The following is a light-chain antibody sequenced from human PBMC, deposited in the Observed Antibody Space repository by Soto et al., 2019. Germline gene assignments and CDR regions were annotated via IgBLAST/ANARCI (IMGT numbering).Light chain of an antibody. CDR3: CPNEVISPP. CDR2: EGS. V-gene: IGLV2-23*01. CDR1: SSDVGSYNL. J-gene: IGLJ2*01. Sequence: QSALTQPASVSGSPGQSITISCTGTSSDVGSYNLVSWYQQHPGKAPKLMIYEGSKRPSGVSNRFSGSKSGNTASLTISGLQPEDEADNSGCPNEVISPPFGGGTNPTV.